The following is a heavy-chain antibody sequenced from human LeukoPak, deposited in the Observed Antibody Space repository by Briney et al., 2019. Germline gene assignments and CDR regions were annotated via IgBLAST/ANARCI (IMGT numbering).Heavy chain of an antibody. Sequence: AGSLRLSCAASGFAFDDYGMNWVRQAPGKGLEWVSGINWNGGSTGFADSVKGRFTISRDNAKSSLYLQMNSLRAEDTALYYCARGYSGYDFGYFFDFWGQGTLVTVSS. D-gene: IGHD5-12*01. CDR1: GFAFDDYG. CDR2: INWNGGST. J-gene: IGHJ4*02. V-gene: IGHV3-20*04. CDR3: ARGYSGYDFGYFFDF.